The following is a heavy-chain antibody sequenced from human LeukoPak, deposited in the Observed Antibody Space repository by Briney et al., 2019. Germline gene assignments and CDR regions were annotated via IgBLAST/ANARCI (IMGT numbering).Heavy chain of an antibody. J-gene: IGHJ4*02. CDR1: GYTLSDYY. Sequence: GASVTVSCKTSGYTLSDYYMHWVRQAQGQGLEWMGWIRGDTGDTDSPQKFQGRVTMTRDTSSSTAYMELSRLTFDDTARYFCARVRGNSCDYWGQGTLVTVSS. V-gene: IGHV1-2*02. CDR2: IRGDTGDT. CDR3: ARVRGNSCDY. D-gene: IGHD6-13*01.